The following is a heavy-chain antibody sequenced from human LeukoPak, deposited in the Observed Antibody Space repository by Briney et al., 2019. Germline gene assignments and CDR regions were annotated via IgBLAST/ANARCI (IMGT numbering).Heavy chain of an antibody. Sequence: PGGSLRLSCAASGFTVSSNYMSWVRQAPGKGLEWVSVIYSGGSTYYADSVKGRFTISRDNSKNTLYLQMNSLRAEDTAVYYCAMSVIEDYGMDVWGQGTTVTVSS. CDR3: AMSVIEDYGMDV. J-gene: IGHJ6*02. D-gene: IGHD2-15*01. V-gene: IGHV3-53*01. CDR2: IYSGGST. CDR1: GFTVSSNY.